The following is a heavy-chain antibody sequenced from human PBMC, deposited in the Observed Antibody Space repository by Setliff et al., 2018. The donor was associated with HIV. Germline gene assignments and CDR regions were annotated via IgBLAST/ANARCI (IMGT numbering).Heavy chain of an antibody. CDR1: GYTFTSYG. D-gene: IGHD6-13*01. CDR2: ISAYNGNT. V-gene: IGHV1-18*01. J-gene: IGHJ4*02. Sequence: GASAKVSCKASGYTFTSYGISWVRQAPGQGLEWMGWISAYNGNTNYAQKLQGRVTMTTDTSTSTAYMELRSLRSDDTAVYYCARANDIAAAGPFDYWGQGTLVTVSS. CDR3: ARANDIAAAGPFDY.